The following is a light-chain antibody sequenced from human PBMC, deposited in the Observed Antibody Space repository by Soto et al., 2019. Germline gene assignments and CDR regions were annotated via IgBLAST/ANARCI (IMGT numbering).Light chain of an antibody. V-gene: IGKV3-20*01. J-gene: IGKJ5*01. CDR2: GAS. Sequence: EFVFTQSSATLSLSPGERATLSCRASQSVSSYLAWYQQKPGQAPSLLIYGASSRPTGIPDRFSGSGSGKDFTLTISRLEPEDFAVYYCQQYDSSSTFGQGTRLENK. CDR3: QQYDSSST. CDR1: QSVSSY.